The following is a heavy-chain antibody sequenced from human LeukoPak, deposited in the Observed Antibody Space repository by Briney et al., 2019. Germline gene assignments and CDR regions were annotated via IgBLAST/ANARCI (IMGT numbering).Heavy chain of an antibody. J-gene: IGHJ4*02. D-gene: IGHD2-2*01. Sequence: ASETLSLTCTVSGGSISSYYWSWIRQPAGKGLEWIGRIYTSGSTNYNPSLKSRVTMSVDTSKNQFSLKLSSVTAADTAVYYCAGYCSSTSCYGSTFWGQGTLVTVSS. CDR1: GGSISSYY. CDR2: IYTSGST. CDR3: AGYCSSTSCYGSTF. V-gene: IGHV4-4*07.